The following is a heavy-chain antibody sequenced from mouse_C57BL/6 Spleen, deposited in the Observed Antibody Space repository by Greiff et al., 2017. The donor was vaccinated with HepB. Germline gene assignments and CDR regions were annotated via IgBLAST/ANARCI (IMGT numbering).Heavy chain of an antibody. Sequence: QVQLQQPGAELVKPGASVKMSYKASGYTFTSYWITWVKQRPGQGLEWIGDIYPGSGSTNYNEKFKSKATLTVDTSSSTAYMQLSSLTSEDSAVYYCATTTVVARGGAMDYWGQGTSVTVSS. J-gene: IGHJ4*01. D-gene: IGHD1-1*01. V-gene: IGHV1-55*01. CDR1: GYTFTSYW. CDR2: IYPGSGST. CDR3: ATTTVVARGGAMDY.